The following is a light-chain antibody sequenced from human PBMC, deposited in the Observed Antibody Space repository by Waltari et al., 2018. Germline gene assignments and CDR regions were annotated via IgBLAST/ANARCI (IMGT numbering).Light chain of an antibody. J-gene: IGKJ1*01. V-gene: IGKV1-5*03. Sequence: DIQMTQSPSTLSASVGDRVTITCRASQSLGNWLAWYQQKPGKAPNLLISKASALESWVPSRFSGSGSGTEFTLTISSLQPDDFATYYCHQYSSFPWALGQGTKVEIK. CDR1: QSLGNW. CDR3: HQYSSFPWA. CDR2: KAS.